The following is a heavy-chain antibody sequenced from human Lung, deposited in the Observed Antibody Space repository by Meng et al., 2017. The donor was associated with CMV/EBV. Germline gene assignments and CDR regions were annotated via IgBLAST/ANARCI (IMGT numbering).Heavy chain of an antibody. J-gene: IGHJ4*02. Sequence: FNFSSYSINWVRQAPGKGLEWVSSISASSSYIFYSDSVKGRFTISRDNAKNSLYLQMNSLRAEDTAVYYCARVGYCTTTNCYGDYFDYWGQGTLVTVSS. D-gene: IGHD2-2*03. CDR3: ARVGYCTTTNCYGDYFDY. CDR2: ISASSSYI. CDR1: FNFSSYS. V-gene: IGHV3-21*01.